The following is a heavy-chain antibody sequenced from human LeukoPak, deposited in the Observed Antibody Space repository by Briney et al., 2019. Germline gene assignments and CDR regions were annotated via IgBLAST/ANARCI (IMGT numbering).Heavy chain of an antibody. Sequence: SETLSLTCTVSGGSISSYYWSWTRQPAGKGLEWIGRIYTSGSTNYNPSLKSRVTMSVDTSKNQFSLKLSSVTAADTAVYYCARASPLITIFGTDAFDIWGQGTMVTVSS. J-gene: IGHJ3*02. D-gene: IGHD3-3*01. CDR3: ARASPLITIFGTDAFDI. CDR1: GGSISSYY. CDR2: IYTSGST. V-gene: IGHV4-4*07.